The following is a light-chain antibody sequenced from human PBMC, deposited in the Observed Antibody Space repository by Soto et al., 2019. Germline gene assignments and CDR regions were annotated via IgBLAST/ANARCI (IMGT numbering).Light chain of an antibody. J-gene: IGLJ2*01. CDR1: SSDVGGYDY. V-gene: IGLV2-14*03. CDR2: DVN. Sequence: QSALTQPASVSGSPGQSITISCTGTSSDVGGYDYVSWYQQHPGKAPKLMIYDVNNRPSGVSNRFSGSKSGNTASLTISGLHAEDEADYYCSSFTSSITLLFGGGTKVTVL. CDR3: SSFTSSITLL.